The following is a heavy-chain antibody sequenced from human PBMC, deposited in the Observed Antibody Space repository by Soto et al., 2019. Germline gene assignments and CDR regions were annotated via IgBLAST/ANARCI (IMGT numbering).Heavy chain of an antibody. D-gene: IGHD2-2*01. CDR1: GFSLSADGVG. CDR3: AHAYGGTSWPNDAFDV. J-gene: IGHJ3*01. CDR2: IYWDDDK. V-gene: IGHV2-5*02. Sequence: QITLKESGPTLVKPTQTLTLTCTFSGFSLSADGVGVGWVRQPPGKALEWLALIYWDDDKRYSPSLKSRLTITKDTSQDQVVITMANMDPVDTATYYCAHAYGGTSWPNDAFDVWGQGTVVTVSS.